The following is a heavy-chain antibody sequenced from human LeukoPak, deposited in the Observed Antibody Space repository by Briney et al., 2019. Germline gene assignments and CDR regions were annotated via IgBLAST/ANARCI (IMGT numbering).Heavy chain of an antibody. Sequence: SGGSLRLSCAASGFTFSSYGMHWVRRAPGKGLEWVSSISSSSSYIYYADSVKGRFTISRDNAKNSLYLQMNSLRAEDTAVYYCGASYAILGAFDIWGQGTIVTVSS. D-gene: IGHD2-8*01. CDR1: GFTFSSYG. V-gene: IGHV3-21*01. CDR3: GASYAILGAFDI. J-gene: IGHJ3*02. CDR2: ISSSSSYI.